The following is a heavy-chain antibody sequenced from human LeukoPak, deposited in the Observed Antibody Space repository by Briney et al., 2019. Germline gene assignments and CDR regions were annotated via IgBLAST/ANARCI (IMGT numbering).Heavy chain of an antibody. D-gene: IGHD2/OR15-2a*01. V-gene: IGHV1-69*13. CDR2: IIPIFGTA. CDR1: GGTFTSYA. Sequence: ASVKVSCKASGGTFTSYAISWVRQAPGQGLEWMGGIIPIFGTANYAQKFQGRVTITADESTSTAYMELSSLRSEDTAVYYCARDLRIGLRRYFDYWGQGTLVTVSS. J-gene: IGHJ4*02. CDR3: ARDLRIGLRRYFDY.